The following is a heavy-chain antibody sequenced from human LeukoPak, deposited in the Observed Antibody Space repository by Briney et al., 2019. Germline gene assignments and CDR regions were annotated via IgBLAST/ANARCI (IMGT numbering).Heavy chain of an antibody. CDR2: ISWNSGSI. V-gene: IGHV3-9*01. D-gene: IGHD3-16*01. J-gene: IGHJ4*02. Sequence: SLRLSCAASGFTFSTFAMIWVRQPPGKGQEWVSGISWNSGSIGYADSVKGRFTISRDNAKNSLYLQMNSLRAEDTDLYYCAKGGSYNYFDYWGQGTLVTVSS. CDR1: GFTFSTFA. CDR3: AKGGSYNYFDY.